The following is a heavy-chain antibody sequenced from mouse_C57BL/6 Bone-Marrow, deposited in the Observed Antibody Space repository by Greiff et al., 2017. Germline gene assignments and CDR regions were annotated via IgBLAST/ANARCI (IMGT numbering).Heavy chain of an antibody. CDR2: IFPGSGST. V-gene: IGHV1-75*01. CDR1: GYTFTDYY. Sequence: QVQLQQSGPELVKPGASVKISCKASGYTFTDYYINWVKQRPGQGLEWIGWIFPGSGSTYYNEKFKGKATLTVDKSSSTAYMLLSSLTSEDSAVYFCARWYYYGSSSYFDVWGTGTTVTVSS. D-gene: IGHD1-1*01. J-gene: IGHJ1*03. CDR3: ARWYYYGSSSYFDV.